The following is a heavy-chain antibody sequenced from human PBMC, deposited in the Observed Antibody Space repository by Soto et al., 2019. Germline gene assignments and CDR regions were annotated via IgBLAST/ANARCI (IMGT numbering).Heavy chain of an antibody. Sequence: SGPTLVNPTQTLTLTCTFSGFSVRTSGVGVGWIRQPPGKALEWLALIYWDDDKRYSPSLKSRVTITRDTSKNQVVLTVTKTDPVDTATYYCAHGRIAGTILAFDFWGQGALVTVSS. CDR1: GFSVRTSGVG. CDR3: AHGRIAGTILAFDF. V-gene: IGHV2-5*02. D-gene: IGHD1-7*01. J-gene: IGHJ4*02. CDR2: IYWDDDK.